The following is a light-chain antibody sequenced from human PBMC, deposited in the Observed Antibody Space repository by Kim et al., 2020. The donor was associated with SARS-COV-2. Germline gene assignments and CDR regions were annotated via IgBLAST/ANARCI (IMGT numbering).Light chain of an antibody. V-gene: IGLV4-69*01. CDR3: QTWGTGVV. CDR2: LNSDGTY. J-gene: IGLJ2*01. CDR1: SGHSSYV. Sequence: GASVKLTCTLSSGHSSYVIAWHQQQPEKGPRYLMKLNSDGTYSKGDGIPDRFSGSSSGAERYLTISSLQSEDEADYYCQTWGTGVVFGGGTKLTVL.